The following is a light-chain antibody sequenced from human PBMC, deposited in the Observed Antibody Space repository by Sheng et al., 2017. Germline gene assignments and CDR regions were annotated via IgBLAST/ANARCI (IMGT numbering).Light chain of an antibody. V-gene: IGKV3-20*01. J-gene: IGKJ2*01. CDR2: DAS. CDR1: QTVSSDY. Sequence: EIVLTQSPGTLSLSPGERATLSCRASQTVSSDYLAWYQHKPGQPPRVLIYDASRRATGIPDRFSGSGSGTDFTLTISSLQPDDCATYYCQQYNDYASFGQGTKLEIK. CDR3: QQYNDYAS.